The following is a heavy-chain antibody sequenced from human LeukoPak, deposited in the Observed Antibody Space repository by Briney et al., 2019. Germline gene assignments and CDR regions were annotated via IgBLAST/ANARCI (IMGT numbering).Heavy chain of an antibody. Sequence: PGGSLRLSCVVSGFPFHFYELNWVRQAPGKGLEWGSNIGASGTPKYYADSVKGRFSISRDNAKSSLFLQMNSLRVDDTAVYYCSLLAVASDFDYWGQGVLVTVSS. D-gene: IGHD6-19*01. CDR1: GFPFHFYE. J-gene: IGHJ4*02. CDR2: IGASGTPK. CDR3: SLLAVASDFDY. V-gene: IGHV3-48*03.